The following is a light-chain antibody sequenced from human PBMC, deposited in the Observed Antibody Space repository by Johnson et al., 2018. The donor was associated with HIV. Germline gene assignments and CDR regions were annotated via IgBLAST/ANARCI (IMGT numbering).Light chain of an antibody. Sequence: QSVLTQPPSASAAPGQKVTISCSGGTSNIGNNYVSWYQHLPGTAPKLLIYENNKRPSGIPDRFSGAKSGKSATLAITGLQTGDEADYFCGTWDSRLSIFVFGTGTKITV. V-gene: IGLV1-51*02. CDR3: GTWDSRLSIFV. CDR2: ENN. J-gene: IGLJ1*01. CDR1: TSNIGNNY.